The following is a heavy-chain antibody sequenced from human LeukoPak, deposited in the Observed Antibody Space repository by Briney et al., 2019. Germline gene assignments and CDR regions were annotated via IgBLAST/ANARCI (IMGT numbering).Heavy chain of an antibody. V-gene: IGHV3-15*01. J-gene: IGHJ4*02. Sequence: GGSLRLSCAASGFTFSNAWMSWVRQAPGKGLEWVCRIKSKTDGGTTDYAAPVKGRFTISRDDSKNTLYLQMNSLKTEDTAVYYCTTAPIVIAYSSSWYRRDFDYWGQGTLVTVSS. CDR1: GFTFSNAW. CDR3: TTAPIVIAYSSSWYRRDFDY. D-gene: IGHD6-13*01. CDR2: IKSKTDGGTT.